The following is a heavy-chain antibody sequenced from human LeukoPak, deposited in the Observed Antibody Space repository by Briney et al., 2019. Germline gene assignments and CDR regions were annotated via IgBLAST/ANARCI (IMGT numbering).Heavy chain of an antibody. V-gene: IGHV3-21*04. CDR2: ISSSSSYI. D-gene: IGHD1-14*01. Sequence: GGSLRLSCAASGFTFSSYSMNWVRQAPGKGLEWVSSISSSSSYIYYADSVKGRFTISRDNAKNSLYLQMNSLRAEDTAVYYCANAAGGGPPYNWFDPWGQGTLVTVSS. CDR1: GFTFSSYS. J-gene: IGHJ5*02. CDR3: ANAAGGGPPYNWFDP.